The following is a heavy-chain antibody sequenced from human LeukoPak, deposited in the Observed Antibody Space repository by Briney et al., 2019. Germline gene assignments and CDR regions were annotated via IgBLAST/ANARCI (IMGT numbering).Heavy chain of an antibody. J-gene: IGHJ4*02. Sequence: GRSLRLSCAASGFTFSSYGMHWVRQAPGKGLEWVAVISYDGSNKYYADSVKGRFTISRDNSKNTLYLRMNSLRAEDTAVYYCAKALSNYYDSSGYYTFDYWGQGTLVTVSS. CDR3: AKALSNYYDSSGYYTFDY. V-gene: IGHV3-30*18. CDR2: ISYDGSNK. CDR1: GFTFSSYG. D-gene: IGHD3-22*01.